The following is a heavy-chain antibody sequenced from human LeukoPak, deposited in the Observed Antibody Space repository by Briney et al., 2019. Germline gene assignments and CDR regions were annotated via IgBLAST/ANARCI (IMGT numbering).Heavy chain of an antibody. D-gene: IGHD2-21*02. V-gene: IGHV3-9*01. Sequence: PGRSLRLSCAASGFTFDDYAMHWVRQAPGKGLEWVSGISWNSGSIGYADSVKGRFTISRDNAKNSLYLQMNSLRAEDTALYYCAKDPTSLLGSPSFDIWGQGTMVTVSS. J-gene: IGHJ3*02. CDR2: ISWNSGSI. CDR1: GFTFDDYA. CDR3: AKDPTSLLGSPSFDI.